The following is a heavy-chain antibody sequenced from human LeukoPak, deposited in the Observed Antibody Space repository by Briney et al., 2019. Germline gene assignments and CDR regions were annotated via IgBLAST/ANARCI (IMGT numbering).Heavy chain of an antibody. CDR3: AREGGVRYFDWLPTNFDY. CDR1: GGSISSSSYS. Sequence: PSETLSLTCTVSGGSISSSSYSWGWIRQPPGKGLEWIGNIYYTGSTYYNPSLKSRVTISVDTSKNQFSLKLCSVTAADTAVYYCAREGGVRYFDWLPTNFDYWGQGTLVTVSS. V-gene: IGHV4-39*07. D-gene: IGHD3-9*01. J-gene: IGHJ4*02. CDR2: IYYTGST.